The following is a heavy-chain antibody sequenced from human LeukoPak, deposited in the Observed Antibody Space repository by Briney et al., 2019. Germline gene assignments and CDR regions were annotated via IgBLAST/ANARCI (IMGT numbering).Heavy chain of an antibody. D-gene: IGHD1/OR15-1a*01. CDR3: AKGRTGTSRDNFAH. V-gene: IGHV3-74*01. Sequence: GGSLRLSCAASGLTFSSHWMHWVRQAPGKGLVWVSRITNDGSSTTYADSVKGRFTISRDNSKNTLYLQMNSLRAEDTAVYYCAKGRTGTSRDNFAHWGQGTLVTVSS. CDR2: ITNDGSST. J-gene: IGHJ4*02. CDR1: GLTFSSHW.